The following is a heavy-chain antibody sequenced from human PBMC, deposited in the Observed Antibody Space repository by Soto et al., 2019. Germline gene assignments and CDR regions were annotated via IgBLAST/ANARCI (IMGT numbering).Heavy chain of an antibody. Sequence: PSDTLSLTCTISGVSISSYYWSWIRQPPGKGLEWIGYIYYSGSTNYNPSLKSRVTISVDTSKNQFSLKLSSVTAADTAVYYCARLRLGYCSGGSCYGPRGYYYYMDVWGKGTTVT. CDR2: IYYSGST. CDR1: GVSISSYY. CDR3: ARLRLGYCSGGSCYGPRGYYYYMDV. V-gene: IGHV4-59*08. J-gene: IGHJ6*03. D-gene: IGHD2-15*01.